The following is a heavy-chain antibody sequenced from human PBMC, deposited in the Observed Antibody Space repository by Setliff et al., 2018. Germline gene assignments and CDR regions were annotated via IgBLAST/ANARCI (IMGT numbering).Heavy chain of an antibody. CDR2: IYYTGST. V-gene: IGHV4-31*03. J-gene: IGHJ5*02. CDR1: SGSINSGDYF. CDR3: ARDGSYYDRGGNRTWFFDL. Sequence: SETLSLTCTVSSGSINSGDYFWSWFRQLPGKGLEWIGYIYYTGSTHYNPSLKSRLTMSVDTSKNQFSLNLKSVTAADTAVYFCARDGSYYDRGGNRTWFFDLWGQGTLVTVSS. D-gene: IGHD3-22*01.